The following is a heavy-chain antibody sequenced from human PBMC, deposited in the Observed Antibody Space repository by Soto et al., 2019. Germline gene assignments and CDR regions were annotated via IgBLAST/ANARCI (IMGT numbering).Heavy chain of an antibody. CDR2: IDWGDDK. CDR1: GFSLSTSGMC. Sequence: SGPTLVNPTQTLTLTCTFSGFSLSTSGMCVSWIRQPPGKALEWLALIDWGDDKYYSTSLKTRLTISKDTSKNQVVLTMTNMDPVDTATYYCARGVGDLLWKARPYYFDYWGQGTLVTVSS. J-gene: IGHJ4*02. D-gene: IGHD3-10*01. V-gene: IGHV2-70*01. CDR3: ARGVGDLLWKARPYYFDY.